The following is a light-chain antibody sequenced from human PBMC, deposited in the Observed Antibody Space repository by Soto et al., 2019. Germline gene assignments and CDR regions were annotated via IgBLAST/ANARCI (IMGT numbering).Light chain of an antibody. Sequence: QSALTQPASVSGSPGQSITISCTGTSRDIGNYFYVSWYQQHPVKAPKLMMYDVSIRPSGVSKRFSGSLYGYTASLSISGLQAEDEADYYCSSFTSSATYVFGTGTKVTVL. CDR3: SSFTSSATYV. V-gene: IGLV2-14*01. J-gene: IGLJ1*01. CDR1: SRDIGNYFY. CDR2: DVS.